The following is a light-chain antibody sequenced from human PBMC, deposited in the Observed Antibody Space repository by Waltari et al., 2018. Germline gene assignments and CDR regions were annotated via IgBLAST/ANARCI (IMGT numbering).Light chain of an antibody. Sequence: EIVLTQSPGALSLSPGESASLPCRASRSVSRDYLAWYQQRPGQAPRLLIYSTSTRAPGIPDRFSGSGSGTDFTLTITGLEPEDFAVYICHQYVDSPYTFGQGTKLEI. J-gene: IGKJ2*01. CDR2: STS. CDR1: RSVSRDY. V-gene: IGKV3-20*01. CDR3: HQYVDSPYT.